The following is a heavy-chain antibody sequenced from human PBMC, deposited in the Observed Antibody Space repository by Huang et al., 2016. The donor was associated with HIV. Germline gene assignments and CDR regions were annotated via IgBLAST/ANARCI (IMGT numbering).Heavy chain of an antibody. CDR2: LSASRGDT. V-gene: IGHV1-18*01. CDR3: ARDPKYHRIGYYRQRRGIDI. Sequence: QIQLMQSGPELKQPGASVKVSCKASGYTFTSYGITWVRQAPGQGPEWMVGLSASRGDTEYAQKFQCRVTLTTDTPTNIAYMELRSLRSDDTAKYYCARDPKYHRIGYYRQRRGIDIWGQGTMVSVSS. D-gene: IGHD3-22*01. J-gene: IGHJ3*02. CDR1: GYTFTSYG.